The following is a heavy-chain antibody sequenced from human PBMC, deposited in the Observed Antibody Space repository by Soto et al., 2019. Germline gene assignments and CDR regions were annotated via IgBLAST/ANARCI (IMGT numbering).Heavy chain of an antibody. CDR2: IYYSGST. CDR1: GGSISRGGYY. V-gene: IGHV4-31*03. D-gene: IGHD3-22*01. J-gene: IGHJ4*02. Sequence: PSETLSLTGTVSGGSISRGGYYWSWIRQHPGKGLEWIGYIYYSGSTYYNPSLKSRVTISVDTSKNQFSLKLSSVTAADTAVYYCARENYYDSSGYYEFDYWGQGTLVTVSS. CDR3: ARENYYDSSGYYEFDY.